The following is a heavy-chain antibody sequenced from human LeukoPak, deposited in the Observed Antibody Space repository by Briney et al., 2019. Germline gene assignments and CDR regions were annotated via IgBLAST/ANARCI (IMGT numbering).Heavy chain of an antibody. V-gene: IGHV3-21*01. CDR1: GFTFSSYS. CDR3: AREGYLGYCSGGSCFNWFDP. D-gene: IGHD2-15*01. CDR2: ISSSSSYI. Sequence: GGSLRLSCAASGFTFSSYSMNWVRQAPGKGLEWVSSISSSSSYIYYADSVKGRFTISRDNAKNTLYLQMNSLRAEDTAVYYCAREGYLGYCSGGSCFNWFDPWGQGTLVTVSS. J-gene: IGHJ5*02.